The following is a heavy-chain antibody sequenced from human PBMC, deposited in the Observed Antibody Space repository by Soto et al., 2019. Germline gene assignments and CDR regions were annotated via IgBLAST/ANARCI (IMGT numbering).Heavy chain of an antibody. J-gene: IGHJ4*02. CDR3: ARSLRGYSGYRGY. D-gene: IGHD5-12*01. V-gene: IGHV3-11*05. CDR1: GFTFSDYY. Sequence: QVQLVESGGGLVKPGGCLRLSCAASGFTFSDYYMSWIRQAPGKGLEWVSYISSSGSDTNYADSVKGRFTVSRDNAKNALYLQMNSLRAEDTAVYYCARSLRGYSGYRGYWGQGTLVTVSS. CDR2: ISSSGSDT.